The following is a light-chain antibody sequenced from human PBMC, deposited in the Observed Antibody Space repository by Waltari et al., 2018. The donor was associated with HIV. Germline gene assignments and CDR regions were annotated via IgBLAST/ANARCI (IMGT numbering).Light chain of an antibody. J-gene: IGLJ2*01. CDR1: TSTIGSNT. Sequence: QSGLTQPPSASGTPGQRVTISCSGSTSTIGSNTVNWYQVRPGTAPKLLIYSDHQRASGVPNRFSGSKSDTSASLAISGLQSEDEAHYYCAAWDDNLNGPLFGGGTKLTVL. CDR2: SDH. V-gene: IGLV1-44*01. CDR3: AAWDDNLNGPL.